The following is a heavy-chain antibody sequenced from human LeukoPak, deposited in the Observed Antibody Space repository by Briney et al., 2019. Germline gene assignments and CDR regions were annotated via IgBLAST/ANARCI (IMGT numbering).Heavy chain of an antibody. CDR1: GFTFSTYG. CDR2: IWYDGSNK. Sequence: PGRSLRLSCVASGFTFSTYGIHWVRQAPGKGLEWVAVIWYDGSNKFYADSVKGRFTISRDNSKNTLYLQMNSLRAEDTAVYFCARDSRLKWTEYYFDFWGQGTLVTVSS. J-gene: IGHJ4*02. CDR3: ARDSRLKWTEYYFDF. D-gene: IGHD3/OR15-3a*01. V-gene: IGHV3-33*01.